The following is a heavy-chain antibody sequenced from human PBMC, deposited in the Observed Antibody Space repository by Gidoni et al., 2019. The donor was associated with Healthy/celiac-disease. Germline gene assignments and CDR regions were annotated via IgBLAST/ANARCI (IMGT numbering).Heavy chain of an antibody. D-gene: IGHD3-10*01. Sequence: QVELVEAGGGVVQPGRDRRLSWEASGFTFSSDGTHWVRQAPGKGREWVAVIWYDGSNKYYSHSVKGRFTITRDNSQNTLSLQMNSLRADDTAVYYCARDYYGSGLSYGMDVWGQGTTVTVSS. V-gene: IGHV3-33*01. CDR3: ARDYYGSGLSYGMDV. CDR2: IWYDGSNK. J-gene: IGHJ6*02. CDR1: GFTFSSDG.